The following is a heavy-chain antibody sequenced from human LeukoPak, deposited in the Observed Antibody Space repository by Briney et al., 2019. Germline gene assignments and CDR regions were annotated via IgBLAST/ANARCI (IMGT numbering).Heavy chain of an antibody. J-gene: IGHJ2*01. CDR2: IKYDGSNK. Sequence: GGSLSLSCAASGFTFSSYGMHWVRQAPGKGLEWVAFIKYDGSNKHNAESVKGRFTISRDNSKNTLYLQMSSLRAEDTAVYYCVQLLDDNPIRWYFGLWGRGTLVTVSS. D-gene: IGHD1-14*01. V-gene: IGHV3-30*02. CDR3: VQLLDDNPIRWYFGL. CDR1: GFTFSSYG.